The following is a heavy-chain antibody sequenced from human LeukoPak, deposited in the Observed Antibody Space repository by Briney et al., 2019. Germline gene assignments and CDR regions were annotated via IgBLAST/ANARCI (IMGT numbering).Heavy chain of an antibody. CDR2: ISGSGGST. Sequence: PGGSLRPSCAAYGFTFSSYAMSWVRQAPGKGLEWVSAISGSGGSTYYADSVKGRFTISRDNSKNTLYLQMNSLRAEDTAVYYCAKDHLLTYYDFWSGPRDAFDIWGQGTMVTVSS. CDR1: GFTFSSYA. V-gene: IGHV3-23*01. D-gene: IGHD3-3*01. J-gene: IGHJ3*02. CDR3: AKDHLLTYYDFWSGPRDAFDI.